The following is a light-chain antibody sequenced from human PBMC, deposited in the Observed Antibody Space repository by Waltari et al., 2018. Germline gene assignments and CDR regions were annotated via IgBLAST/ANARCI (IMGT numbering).Light chain of an antibody. CDR3: QQSYSTPPKWT. CDR1: QSICSY. CDR2: AAS. Sequence: DIQMTQSPSSLSASVGDRVTITCRASQSICSYLNWYQQKPGKAPKLLIYAASSLQSGVPSRFSGSGSGTDFTLTISSLQPEDFATYYCQQSYSTPPKWTFGQGTKVEIK. J-gene: IGKJ1*01. V-gene: IGKV1-39*01.